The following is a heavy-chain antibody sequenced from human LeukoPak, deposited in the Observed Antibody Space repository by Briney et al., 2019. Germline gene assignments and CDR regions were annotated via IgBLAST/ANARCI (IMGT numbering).Heavy chain of an antibody. CDR3: TREYVGAIDY. V-gene: IGHV3-49*04. Sequence: GGSLRLSCTASGFTFGDYAMSWVRQAPGKGLEWVGFIRSKAYGGTTEYAASVKGRFTISRDDSKSIAYLQMNSLKTEDTAVYYCTREYVGAIDYWGQGTLVTVSS. CDR1: GFTFGDYA. CDR2: IRSKAYGGTT. J-gene: IGHJ4*02. D-gene: IGHD1-26*01.